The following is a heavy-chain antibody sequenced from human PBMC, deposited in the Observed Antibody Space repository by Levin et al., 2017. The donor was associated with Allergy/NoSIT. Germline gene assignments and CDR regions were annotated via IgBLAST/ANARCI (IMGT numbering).Heavy chain of an antibody. V-gene: IGHV3-30-3*01. CDR2: ISYDGSNK. D-gene: IGHD5-12*01. CDR1: GFTFSSYA. J-gene: IGHJ2*01. Sequence: PGGSLRLSCAASGFTFSSYAMHWVRQAPGKGLEWVAVISYDGSNKYYADSVKGRFTISRDNSKNTLYLQMNSLRAEDTAVYYCARGGPYSGYDRSHWYFDLWGRGTLVTVSS. CDR3: ARGGPYSGYDRSHWYFDL.